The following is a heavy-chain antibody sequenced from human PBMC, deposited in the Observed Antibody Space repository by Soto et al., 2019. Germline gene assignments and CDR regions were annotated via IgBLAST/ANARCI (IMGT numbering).Heavy chain of an antibody. J-gene: IGHJ4*02. Sequence: GGSLSLSCAVSGFYFNNYGINWVRQPPGKGLEWVSSVSKIDYTYYSDSVKGRFTISRDNAKNSVSLQMNSLRAEDTAVYYCAREDSIIIPAVSDFWGQGTLVTVSS. V-gene: IGHV3-21*01. CDR3: AREDSIIIPAVSDF. D-gene: IGHD2-2*01. CDR2: VSKIDYT. CDR1: GFYFNNYG.